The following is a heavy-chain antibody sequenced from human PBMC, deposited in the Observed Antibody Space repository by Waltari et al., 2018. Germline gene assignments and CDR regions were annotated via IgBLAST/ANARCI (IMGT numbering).Heavy chain of an antibody. CDR2: IDWDDAK. CDR1: GFSLSAYGMR. D-gene: IGHD3-3*01. Sequence: QVTLKESGPALVKPTQTLTLACTFSGFSLSAYGMRVNWIRQAPGKALEWLARIDWDDAKFYSTSLKTRLTISQDTSRNQVVLTMTNMDPVDTATYYCARMLVDSSGLLEYWGQGTLVTVSS. CDR3: ARMLVDSSGLLEY. V-gene: IGHV2-70*04. J-gene: IGHJ4*02.